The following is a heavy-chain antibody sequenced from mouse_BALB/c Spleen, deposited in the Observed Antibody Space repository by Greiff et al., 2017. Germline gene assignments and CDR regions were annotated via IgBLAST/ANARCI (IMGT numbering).Heavy chain of an antibody. D-gene: IGHD2-1*01. J-gene: IGHJ3*01. V-gene: IGHV5-6-5*01. CDR3: AREGYYGNYGWFAY. CDR2: ISSGGST. CDR1: GFTFSSYA. Sequence: EVKLVESGGGLVKPGGSLKLSCAASGFTFSSYAMSWVRQTPEKRLEWVASISSGGSTYYPDSVKGRFTISRDNARNILYLQMSSLRSEDTAMYYCAREGYYGNYGWFAYWGQGTLVTVSA.